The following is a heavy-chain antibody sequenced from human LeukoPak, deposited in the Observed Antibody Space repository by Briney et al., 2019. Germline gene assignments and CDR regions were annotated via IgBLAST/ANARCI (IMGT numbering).Heavy chain of an antibody. V-gene: IGHV3-43*02. J-gene: IGHJ4*02. CDR3: AKAYSSSSSGYFDY. CDR1: GFTFDDYV. CDR2: ISGDGVFA. D-gene: IGHD6-6*01. Sequence: GGSLRLSCAASGFTFDDYVLHWVRPAPGKGLEWVSLISGDGVFAYYADSVKGRFTVSRDNSRDSLYLHMNSMRTEDTALYYCAKAYSSSSSGYFDYWGQGTLVTVSS.